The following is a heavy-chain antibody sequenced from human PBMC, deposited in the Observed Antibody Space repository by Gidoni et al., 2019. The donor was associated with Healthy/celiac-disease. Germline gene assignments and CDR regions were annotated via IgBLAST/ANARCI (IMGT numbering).Heavy chain of an antibody. CDR2: IFSNDEK. CDR3: ARIAEYGDYVWWFDP. Sequence: QVTLKESGPVLVTPTETLTLTCTVSGFSLSNARMGVSWIRQPPGKALEWLAHIFSNDEKSYSTTLKSRLTISKDTSKSQVVLTMTNMDPVDTATYYCARIAEYGDYVWWFDPWGQGTLVTVSS. V-gene: IGHV2-26*01. CDR1: GFSLSNARMG. D-gene: IGHD4-17*01. J-gene: IGHJ5*02.